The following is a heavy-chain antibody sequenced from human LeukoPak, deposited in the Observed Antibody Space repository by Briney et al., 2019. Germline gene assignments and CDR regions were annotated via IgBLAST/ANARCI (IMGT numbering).Heavy chain of an antibody. CDR3: ARGPLLWPTEDV. J-gene: IGHJ6*04. CDR1: GFTVSSNY. V-gene: IGHV3-66*02. D-gene: IGHD3-10*01. Sequence: GGSLRLSCAASGFTVSSNYMSWVRQAPGKGLEWVSVIYSGGSTYYADSVKGRFTISRDNSKNTLYLQMNSLRAEDTAVYYCARGPLLWPTEDVWGKGTTVTVSS. CDR2: IYSGGST.